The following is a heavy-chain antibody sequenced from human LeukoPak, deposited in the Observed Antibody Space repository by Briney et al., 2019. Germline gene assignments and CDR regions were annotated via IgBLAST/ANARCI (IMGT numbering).Heavy chain of an antibody. J-gene: IGHJ4*02. CDR3: ARVPNFYDYVWGSYRYDFDY. CDR1: GGSISSYY. V-gene: IGHV4-4*07. D-gene: IGHD3-16*02. Sequence: PSETLSLTCTVSGGSISSYYWSWIRQPAGKGLEWIGRIYTSGSTNYNPSLKSRVTMSVDTSKNQFSLKLSSVTAANTAVYYCARVPNFYDYVWGSYRYDFDYWGQGTLVTVSS. CDR2: IYTSGST.